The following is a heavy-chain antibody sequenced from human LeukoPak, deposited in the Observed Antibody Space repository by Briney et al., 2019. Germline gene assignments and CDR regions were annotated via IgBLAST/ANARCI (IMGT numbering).Heavy chain of an antibody. CDR1: GFTFSSYG. Sequence: GRSLRLSCAASGFTFSSYGMHWVRQAPGKGLEWVAVIWYDGSDKYYADSVKGRFTISSDNSKNTLYLQMNSLRAEDTAVYYCARGVVVLHWRDAFDIWGQGTMVTVSS. CDR3: ARGVVVLHWRDAFDI. J-gene: IGHJ3*02. CDR2: IWYDGSDK. V-gene: IGHV3-33*01. D-gene: IGHD2-21*01.